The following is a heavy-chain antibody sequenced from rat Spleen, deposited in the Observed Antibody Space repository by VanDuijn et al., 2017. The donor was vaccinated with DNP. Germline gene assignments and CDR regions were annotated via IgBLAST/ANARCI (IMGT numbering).Heavy chain of an antibody. CDR3: AWQST. V-gene: IGHV6-6*01. CDR2: IKTKSNNYTT. CDR1: GFTFSTAW. D-gene: IGHD1-10*01. J-gene: IGHJ2*01. Sequence: EVQFLESGGGLVQPGNSLRLSCATSGFTFSTAWMYWYRQFPEKRLEWVEGIKTKSNNYTTDYTDSVKGRFTIPRDESKSTIYLQMNKLNEEDTAIYYCAWQSTWGQGVMVTVSS.